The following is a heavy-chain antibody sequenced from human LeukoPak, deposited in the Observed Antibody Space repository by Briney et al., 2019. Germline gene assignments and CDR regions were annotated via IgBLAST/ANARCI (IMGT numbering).Heavy chain of an antibody. Sequence: ASVKVSCKASGYTFTGYYMHWVRQAPGQGLEWMGWINPNSGGTNYAQKFQGRVTMTRDTSISTAYMELSRLRSDDTAVYYCAADPYYDSSGFLGLDWGQGTLVTVSS. D-gene: IGHD3-22*01. J-gene: IGHJ4*02. V-gene: IGHV1-2*02. CDR2: INPNSGGT. CDR3: AADPYYDSSGFLGLD. CDR1: GYTFTGYY.